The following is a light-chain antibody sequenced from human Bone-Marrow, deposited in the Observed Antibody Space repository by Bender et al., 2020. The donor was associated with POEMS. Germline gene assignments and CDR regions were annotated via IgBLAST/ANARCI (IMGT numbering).Light chain of an antibody. V-gene: IGLV2-14*01. Sequence: QSALTQPASVSGSPGQSITISCTGTTSDVGGLKFVSWYQQHPGKAPKLMIYEVSNRPSGVPDRFSGSKSGNTASLTISGLQAEDEADYYCSSYTSTSVVFGGGTKLTVL. CDR2: EVS. CDR3: SSYTSTSVV. CDR1: TSDVGGLKF. J-gene: IGLJ3*02.